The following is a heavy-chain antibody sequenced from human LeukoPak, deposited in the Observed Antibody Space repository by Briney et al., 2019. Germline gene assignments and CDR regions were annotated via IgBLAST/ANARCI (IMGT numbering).Heavy chain of an antibody. CDR1: SGSFSDYY. J-gene: IGHJ4*02. V-gene: IGHV4-59*01. Sequence: SETLSLTCAVYSGSFSDYYWSWIRQPPGKGLEWIGYIYYGGNTNYNPSLQSRVTISVDTSKSQFSLKLSSVTAADTAVYYCARLTRRSGNYFDYWGQGTLVTVSS. CDR3: ARLTRRSGNYFDY. D-gene: IGHD1-1*01. CDR2: IYYGGNT.